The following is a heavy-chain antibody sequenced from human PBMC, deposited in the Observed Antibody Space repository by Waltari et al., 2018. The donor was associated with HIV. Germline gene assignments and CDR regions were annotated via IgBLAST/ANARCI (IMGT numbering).Heavy chain of an antibody. D-gene: IGHD3-10*01. J-gene: IGHJ6*02. Sequence: QVHLVESGGAVVQSGKSLRLSCAASGFTFRNYAMHWVRQGPGEGLEWLSLIWADESQESDADFAKGRFTISRDDSDNTLFLYLSGLRADDTAVYYCARDQHSATNYYGLDVWGQGTTVTVS. CDR2: IWADESQE. CDR1: GFTFRNYA. CDR3: ARDQHSATNYYGLDV. V-gene: IGHV3-33*02.